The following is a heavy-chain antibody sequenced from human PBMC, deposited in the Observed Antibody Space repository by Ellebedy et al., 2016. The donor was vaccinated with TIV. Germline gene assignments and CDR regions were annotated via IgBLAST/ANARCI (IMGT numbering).Heavy chain of an antibody. V-gene: IGHV4-31*03. CDR2: NSYSGST. D-gene: IGHD4-17*01. J-gene: IGHJ6*03. CDR1: GDSISSAIYY. CDR3: ARVSHTVTPGYSYMDV. Sequence: SETLSLTXTVSGDSISSAIYYWTWVRQHPGKGLEWIGYNSYSGSTYSNPSLKSRLTISRDTSKNQFSLKLTSVTAADTAVYYCARVSHTVTPGYSYMDVWGKGTTVTISS.